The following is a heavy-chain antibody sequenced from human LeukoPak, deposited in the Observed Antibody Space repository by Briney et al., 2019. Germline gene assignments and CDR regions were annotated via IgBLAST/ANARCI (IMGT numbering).Heavy chain of an antibody. CDR2: ISYDGSNR. CDR1: GYTFSSSG. Sequence: GGSLRLSCAASGYTFSSSGMHWVRQAPGKGLEWVAFISYDGSNRYYADSVKGRFTISRDNSKNTLYLQMNSLRAEDTAVYYCAKETRGSYSDYWGQGTLVTVSS. V-gene: IGHV3-30*02. J-gene: IGHJ4*02. D-gene: IGHD5-12*01. CDR3: AKETRGSYSDY.